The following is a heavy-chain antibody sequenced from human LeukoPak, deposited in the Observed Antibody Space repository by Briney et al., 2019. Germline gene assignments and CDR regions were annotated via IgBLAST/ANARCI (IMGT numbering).Heavy chain of an antibody. D-gene: IGHD3-10*01. V-gene: IGHV4-28*05. Sequence: PSETLSLTCAVSAYSISRPNWWGWIRQPPGKGLEYIGYIYYTGSIYYNPSLKSRVTISVDTPKNQFSLKLSSVTAADTAVYYCARGSMGSFAFDIWGQGTMVTVSS. CDR2: IYYTGSI. CDR1: AYSISRPNW. J-gene: IGHJ3*02. CDR3: ARGSMGSFAFDI.